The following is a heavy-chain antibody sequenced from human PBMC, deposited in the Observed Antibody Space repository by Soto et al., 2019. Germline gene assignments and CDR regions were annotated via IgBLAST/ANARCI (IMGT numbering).Heavy chain of an antibody. Sequence: QVQLVQSGAEVKKPGSSVKVSCKASGGTFSSYAISWVRQAPGQGLEWMGGIIPIFGTANYAQKFQGRVTITADKSTSTAYMELSSLRSEDTAVYYCARGFTIAARRYYYYGMDVWGQGTTVTGSS. D-gene: IGHD6-6*01. CDR2: IIPIFGTA. J-gene: IGHJ6*02. V-gene: IGHV1-69*06. CDR3: ARGFTIAARRYYYYGMDV. CDR1: GGTFSSYA.